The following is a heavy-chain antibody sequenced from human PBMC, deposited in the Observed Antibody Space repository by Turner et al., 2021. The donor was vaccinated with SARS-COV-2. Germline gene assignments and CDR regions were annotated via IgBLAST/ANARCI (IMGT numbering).Heavy chain of an antibody. J-gene: IGHJ4*02. CDR2: MYTSGST. CDR1: GDSISGYY. CDR3: ARSGTGRYFDWLLLIDY. Sequence: QVQLQESGPGLVKPSQTLSLTCTVSGDSISGYYWSWIRQPAGKGLEGIGLMYTSGSTNYNPSLKSRVTMSLDSSKNQFYLKLNSVTAADTAMYYCARSGTGRYFDWLLLIDYWGQGTLVTVSS. D-gene: IGHD3-9*01. V-gene: IGHV4-4*07.